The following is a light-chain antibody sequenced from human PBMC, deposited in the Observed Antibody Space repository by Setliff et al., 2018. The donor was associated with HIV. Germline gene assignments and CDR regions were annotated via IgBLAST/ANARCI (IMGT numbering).Light chain of an antibody. CDR3: SSYTTNTTLV. J-gene: IGLJ1*01. Sequence: QSALTQPASVSGSPGQAITISCTGTSGDVGTYNLVSWYQQHPGKAPKLMIYEVTYRPSGVSNRFSGSKSGNTASLTISGLQAEDEADYYCSSYTTNTTLVFGTGTKVTVL. CDR2: EVT. V-gene: IGLV2-14*02. CDR1: SGDVGTYNL.